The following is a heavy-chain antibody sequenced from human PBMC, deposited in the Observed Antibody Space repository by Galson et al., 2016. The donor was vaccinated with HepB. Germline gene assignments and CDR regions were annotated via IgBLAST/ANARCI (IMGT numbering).Heavy chain of an antibody. CDR1: GVTFSNHG. CDR3: AGDRAEQYFDY. J-gene: IGHJ4*02. Sequence: SLRLSCAVSGVTFSNHGFHWVRQAPGKGPEWVAFIWYDGGRRYYADSVNGRFTISRDDSKNTLYLEMTSLRADDTAVYYCAGDRAEQYFDYWGQGTLVTVSS. D-gene: IGHD4-11*01. CDR2: IWYDGGRR. V-gene: IGHV3-33*01.